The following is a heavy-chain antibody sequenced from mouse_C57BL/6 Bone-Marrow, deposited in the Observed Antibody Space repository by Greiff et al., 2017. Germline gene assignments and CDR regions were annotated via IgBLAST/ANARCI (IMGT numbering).Heavy chain of an antibody. J-gene: IGHJ3*01. CDR2: IYPGSGNT. CDR1: GYTFTDYY. V-gene: IGHV1-76*01. CDR3: ARGVGFAY. Sequence: VQLQESGAELVRPGASVKLSCKASGYTFTDYYINWVKQRPGQGLEWIARIYPGSGNTYYNEKFKGKATLTAEKSSSTAYMQLSSLTSEDSAVYFCARGVGFAYWGQGTLVTVSA.